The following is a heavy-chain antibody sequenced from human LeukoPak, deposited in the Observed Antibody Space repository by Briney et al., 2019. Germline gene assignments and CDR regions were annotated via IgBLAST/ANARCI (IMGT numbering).Heavy chain of an antibody. CDR1: GFTFSSYE. Sequence: GGSLRLSCAASGFTFSSYEMNWVRQAPGKGLEWVSYISSSGSTIYYADSVKGRFTISRDNSKNTLYLQMNSLRAEDTAVYYCAKGELYPSFDYWGQGTLVTVSS. J-gene: IGHJ4*02. D-gene: IGHD3-10*01. CDR2: ISSSGSTI. CDR3: AKGELYPSFDY. V-gene: IGHV3-48*03.